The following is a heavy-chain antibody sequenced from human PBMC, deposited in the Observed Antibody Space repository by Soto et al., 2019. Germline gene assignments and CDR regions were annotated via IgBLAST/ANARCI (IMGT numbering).Heavy chain of an antibody. J-gene: IGHJ4*02. CDR3: ARQNSYYDSSGYIYFDY. Sequence: GEFLKISCKGSGYSFTSYWIGWVHQMPGKDLEWMGIIYPGDSDTRYSPSFQGQVTISADKSISTAYLQWSSLKASDTAMYYCARQNSYYDSSGYIYFDYWGQGTLVTVSS. CDR2: IYPGDSDT. D-gene: IGHD3-22*01. CDR1: GYSFTSYW. V-gene: IGHV5-51*07.